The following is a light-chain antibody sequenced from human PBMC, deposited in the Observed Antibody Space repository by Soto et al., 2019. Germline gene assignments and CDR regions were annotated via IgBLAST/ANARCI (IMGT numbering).Light chain of an antibody. CDR3: QTWGTGEV. J-gene: IGLJ2*01. Sequence: QSVLTQSPSASASLGASVKLTCTLSSGHSSYAIAWHQQQPEKGPRYLMKLNSDGSHSKGDGIPDCFSGSSSGAERYLTISNLQSEDEADYYCQTWGTGEVFGGGTKLTVL. V-gene: IGLV4-69*01. CDR1: SGHSSYA. CDR2: LNSDGSH.